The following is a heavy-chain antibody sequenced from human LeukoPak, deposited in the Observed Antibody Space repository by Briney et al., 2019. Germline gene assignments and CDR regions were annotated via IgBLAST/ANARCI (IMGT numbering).Heavy chain of an antibody. CDR2: IYPGDSDT. V-gene: IGHV5-51*01. J-gene: IGHJ4*02. Sequence: GESLRISCKASGYSFSSYWIGWVRQMPGKGLELMGIIYPGDSDTRYTPSFQGQVTISADKSITTASLQWSSLQASDTAMYYCARSLSPAAVALDFWGQGALVTVSS. CDR3: ARSLSPAAVALDF. CDR1: GYSFSSYW. D-gene: IGHD2-2*01.